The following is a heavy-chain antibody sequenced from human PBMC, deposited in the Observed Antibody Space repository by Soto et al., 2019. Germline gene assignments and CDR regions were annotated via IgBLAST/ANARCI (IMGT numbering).Heavy chain of an antibody. CDR2: IYPSGMP. V-gene: IGHV4-30-2*01. Sequence: SETLSLTCTVSGGSISNAAYSWSWIRHPPGKGLEWIGYIYPSGMPFYNPSLRSRVTISIDRSNEQFSLNLKSVTAADTAVYYCARERGGYGLFDAWGQGTLVTV. CDR3: ARERGGYGLFDA. J-gene: IGHJ4*02. CDR1: GGSISNAAYS. D-gene: IGHD5-18*01.